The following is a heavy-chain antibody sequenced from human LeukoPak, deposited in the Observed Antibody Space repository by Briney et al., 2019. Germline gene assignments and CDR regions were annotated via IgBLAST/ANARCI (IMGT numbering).Heavy chain of an antibody. CDR3: ARGVEPLAANTLAY. V-gene: IGHV3-53*01. CDR2: LYSDGNT. Sequence: GGSLRLSCAASGFTFITNDMTWVRQAPGKGLEWVSVLYSDGNTKYADSVQGRFTISRDNSKNTLYLEMNSLSPDDTAVYYCARGVEPLAANTLAYWGQGALVTVSS. CDR1: GFTFITND. J-gene: IGHJ4*02. D-gene: IGHD1-14*01.